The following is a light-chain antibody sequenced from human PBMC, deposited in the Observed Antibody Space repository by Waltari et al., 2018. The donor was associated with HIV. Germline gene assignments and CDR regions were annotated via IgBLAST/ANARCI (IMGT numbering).Light chain of an antibody. CDR2: KAP. V-gene: IGKV1-5*03. CDR1: QSISSW. Sequence: DIQMTQSPSTLSASVGDRVTITCRASQSISSWLAWYEQKPGKAPKLLIYKAPSLESGVPPMFSGSGSGTEFTLTISSLQPDDFATYYCQQYNSFTWTFGQGTKVEIK. CDR3: QQYNSFTWT. J-gene: IGKJ1*01.